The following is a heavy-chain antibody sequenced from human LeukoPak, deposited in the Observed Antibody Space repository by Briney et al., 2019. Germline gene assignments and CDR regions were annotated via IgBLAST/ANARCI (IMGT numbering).Heavy chain of an antibody. J-gene: IGHJ4*02. CDR1: GGSVSSYY. CDR3: ARDIAAAGTHFDY. V-gene: IGHV4-59*02. Sequence: PSETLSLTFTVSGGSVSSYYWSWIRQPPGKGLEWIGYIYYSGSTNYNPSLESRVTISVDTSKNQFSLKLSSVTAADTAVYYCARDIAAAGTHFDYWGQGILVTVSS. D-gene: IGHD6-13*01. CDR2: IYYSGST.